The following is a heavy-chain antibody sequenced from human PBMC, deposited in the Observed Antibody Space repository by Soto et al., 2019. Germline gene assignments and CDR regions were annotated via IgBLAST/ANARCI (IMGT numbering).Heavy chain of an antibody. D-gene: IGHD3-9*01. CDR3: ARGSYLTGYSPPVY. CDR2: IYSGGST. V-gene: IGHV3-66*01. Sequence: EVQLVESGGGLVQPGGSLRLSCAASGFTVSSNYMSWVRQAPGKGLECVSVIYSGGSTYYADSVKGRFTISRDNSKNTLYLQMNSLRAEDTAVYYCARGSYLTGYSPPVYWGQGTLVTVSS. J-gene: IGHJ4*02. CDR1: GFTVSSNY.